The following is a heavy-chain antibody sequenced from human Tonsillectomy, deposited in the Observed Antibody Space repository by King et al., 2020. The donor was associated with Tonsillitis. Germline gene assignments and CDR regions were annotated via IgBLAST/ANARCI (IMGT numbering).Heavy chain of an antibody. CDR1: GGSISDYY. CDR2: IHHSGST. CDR3: ARAYSAFDH. J-gene: IGHJ4*02. V-gene: IGHV4-59*01. D-gene: IGHD4-11*01. Sequence: QLQESGPGLVKPSETLSLTCTVFGGSISDYYWHWIRQPPGKGLEWIGYIHHSGSTTYNPSLRSRVTIPVDTSKNQFSLKLSSGTAADTAMYYCARAYSAFDHWGQGTLVTVSS.